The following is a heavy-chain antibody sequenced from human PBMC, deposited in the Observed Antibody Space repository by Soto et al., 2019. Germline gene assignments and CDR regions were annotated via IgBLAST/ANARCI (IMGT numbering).Heavy chain of an antibody. CDR3: AKAGGDCSGGTCYSGQADY. Sequence: EVQLLESGGGLLQPGGSLGLSCAASGFSFSTYAMSWVRQAPGKGLEWVSSITSSGSNTYYADSVKGRFTISRDNSKNRLYLQMYSLGADDTALYYCAKAGGDCSGGTCYSGQADYWGQGTLVTISS. V-gene: IGHV3-23*01. J-gene: IGHJ4*02. D-gene: IGHD2-15*01. CDR2: ITSSGSNT. CDR1: GFSFSTYA.